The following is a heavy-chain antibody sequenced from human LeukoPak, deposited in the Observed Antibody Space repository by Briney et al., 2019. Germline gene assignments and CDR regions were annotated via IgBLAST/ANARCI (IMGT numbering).Heavy chain of an antibody. J-gene: IGHJ4*02. CDR3: ARSSTFGYPWELIPSF. Sequence: ASVKVSCKASGYTSTSYYIHWVRQAPGQGLVWMAWINPKIGGTTYAQKFQGRVTMSSDTSISTAYMELSRLTSDDTTVYYCARSSTFGYPWELIPSFWGQGTLVTVSS. CDR1: GYTSTSYY. V-gene: IGHV1-2*02. D-gene: IGHD1-26*01. CDR2: INPKIGGT.